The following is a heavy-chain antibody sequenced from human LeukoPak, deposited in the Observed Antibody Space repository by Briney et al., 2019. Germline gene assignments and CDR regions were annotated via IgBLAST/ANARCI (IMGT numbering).Heavy chain of an antibody. V-gene: IGHV3-7*01. CDR3: ARDGMVRGVIGR. CDR1: GFTFSSHW. CDR2: IRQDGGEK. J-gene: IGHJ4*02. Sequence: PGGSLRLSCAASGFTFSSHWLSWIRQAPGKGLEWVANIRQDGGEKNFLDSVKGRFTISRDNAKNSLYLQMNSLRAEDTAVYYCARDGMVRGVIGRWGQGTLVTVSS. D-gene: IGHD3-10*01.